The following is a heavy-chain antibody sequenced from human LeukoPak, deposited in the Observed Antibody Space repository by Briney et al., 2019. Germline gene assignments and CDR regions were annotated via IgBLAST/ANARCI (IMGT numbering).Heavy chain of an antibody. J-gene: IGHJ4*02. D-gene: IGHD6-13*01. Sequence: PGGSLRLSCAASRFSFRSYWMSWVRQAPGKGLEWVANIKQDGSEKYYVDSVRGRFTISRDNAKESLYLQMNSLRVEDTAVYYCAREKFWYGIAVPGKRGEGHYFDYWGQGTLVTVSS. V-gene: IGHV3-7*01. CDR1: RFSFRSYW. CDR2: IKQDGSEK. CDR3: AREKFWYGIAVPGKRGEGHYFDY.